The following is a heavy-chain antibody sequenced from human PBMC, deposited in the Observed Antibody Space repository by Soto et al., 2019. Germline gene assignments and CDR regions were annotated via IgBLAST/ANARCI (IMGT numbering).Heavy chain of an antibody. CDR1: GFTFDDYA. Sequence: GGSLRLSCAASGFTFDDYAMHWVRQAPGKGLEWVSGISWNSGSIGYADSVKGRFTISRDNAKNSLYLQMNSLRAEDTALYYCAKSPGYSSSSDYWGQEPWSPSPQ. D-gene: IGHD6-6*01. J-gene: IGHJ4*01. CDR3: AKSPGYSSSSDY. CDR2: ISWNSGSI. V-gene: IGHV3-9*01.